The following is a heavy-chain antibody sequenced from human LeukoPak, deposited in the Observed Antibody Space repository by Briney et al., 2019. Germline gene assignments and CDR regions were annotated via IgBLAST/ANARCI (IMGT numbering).Heavy chain of an antibody. CDR1: GFIFGNYA. CDR3: VKDPRDTYGTNWFVS. D-gene: IGHD2-21*01. V-gene: IGHV3-23*01. J-gene: IGHJ5*01. Sequence: GGSLRLSCVASGFIFGNYAMSWVRQAPGKGLQWVSQISGAGGATWYAGFARDRFTISRDNSKKTLYLQMSGLRVEDTAMYYCVKDPRDTYGTNWFVSWGQGTLLIVSS. CDR2: ISGAGGAT.